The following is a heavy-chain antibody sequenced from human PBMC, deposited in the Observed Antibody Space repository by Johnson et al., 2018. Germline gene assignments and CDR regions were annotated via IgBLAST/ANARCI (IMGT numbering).Heavy chain of an antibody. CDR1: GFTFSSYA. V-gene: IGHV3-30*18. J-gene: IGHJ3*02. CDR2: ISYDGSNK. D-gene: IGHD1-26*01. Sequence: QVQLVESGGGVVQSGRSXRLSCAASGFTFSSYAIHWVRQAPGKGLEWVAVISYDGSNKYYADSVKGRFTISRDNSKNTLYLQMNSLRAEDTAVYYCAKWELGGHDAFDIWGQGTMVTVSS. CDR3: AKWELGGHDAFDI.